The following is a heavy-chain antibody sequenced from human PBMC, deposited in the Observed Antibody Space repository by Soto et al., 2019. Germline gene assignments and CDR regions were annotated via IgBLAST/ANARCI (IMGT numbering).Heavy chain of an antibody. CDR1: GFTFSSYG. CDR2: ISYDGSNK. J-gene: IGHJ4*02. D-gene: IGHD7-27*01. CDR3: AKDPDLSWGYLDY. V-gene: IGHV3-30*18. Sequence: QVQLVESGGGVVQPGRSLRLSCAASGFTFSSYGMHWVRQAPGKGLEWVAVISYDGSNKYYADSVKGRFTISRDNSKNTLYRQMNSLRAEDTAVYYCAKDPDLSWGYLDYWGQGTLVTVSS.